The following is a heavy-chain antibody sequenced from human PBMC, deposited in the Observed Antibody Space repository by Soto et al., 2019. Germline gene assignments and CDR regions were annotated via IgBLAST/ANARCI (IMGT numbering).Heavy chain of an antibody. Sequence: SETLSLTCAVYGGSFSGDYWSWIRLPPGKGLEWIGEINHSGSTNYNPSLKSRVTISVDTSKNQFSLKLSSVTAADTAVYYCARGGVGYYYYYYMDVWGKGTTVTVSS. CDR3: ARGGVGYYYYYYMDV. J-gene: IGHJ6*03. CDR2: INHSGST. V-gene: IGHV4-34*01. CDR1: GGSFSGDY.